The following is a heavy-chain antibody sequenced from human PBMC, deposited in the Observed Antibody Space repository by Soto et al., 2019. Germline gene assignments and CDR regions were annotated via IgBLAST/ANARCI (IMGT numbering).Heavy chain of an antibody. V-gene: IGHV3-21*06. CDR1: GFTFSNEN. CDR2: ISSRSTFM. D-gene: IGHD3-22*01. CDR3: ARDPPLSMIVVVGVDDF. J-gene: IGHJ4*02. Sequence: PGGSLRLSCAVSGFTFSNENRNWVRQVPGKGLEWVSSISSRSTFMNYADSVKGRFTISRDNDKSSLYLQMNSLRAEDTAVYYCARDPPLSMIVVVGVDDFWGQGTLVTVSS.